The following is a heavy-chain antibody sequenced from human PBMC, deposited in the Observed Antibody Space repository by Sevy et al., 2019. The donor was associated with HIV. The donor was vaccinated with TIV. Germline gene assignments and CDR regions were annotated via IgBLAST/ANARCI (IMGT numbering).Heavy chain of an antibody. J-gene: IGHJ6*02. CDR3: ARDLFYSNYDHYYGMDV. CDR1: GFTFSSYA. V-gene: IGHV3-30-3*01. Sequence: GGSLRLSCAASGFTFSSYAMHWVRQAPGKGLEWVAVISYDGSNKYYADSVKGRFTISRDNSKNTLYLQMNSLRAEDRAVYYCARDLFYSNYDHYYGMDVWGQGTTVTVSS. CDR2: ISYDGSNK. D-gene: IGHD4-4*01.